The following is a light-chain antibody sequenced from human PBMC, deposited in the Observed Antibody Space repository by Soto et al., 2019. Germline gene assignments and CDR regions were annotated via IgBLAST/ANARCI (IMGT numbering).Light chain of an antibody. J-gene: IGLJ3*02. Sequence: QSALTQPRSVSGSPGQSVTISCTGTSSDVGYYNYVSWYQQLPDKAPKLMIYDVSKRPSGVPDRFSGSKSGNTASLTISGLQAEDEADYYCCSYAGSYTWVFGGGTKLTVL. CDR2: DVS. CDR1: SSDVGYYNY. V-gene: IGLV2-11*01. CDR3: CSYAGSYTWV.